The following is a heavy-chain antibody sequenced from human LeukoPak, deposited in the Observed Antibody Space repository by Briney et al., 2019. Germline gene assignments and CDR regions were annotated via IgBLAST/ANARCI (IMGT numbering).Heavy chain of an antibody. J-gene: IGHJ5*02. D-gene: IGHD2-2*01. CDR1: GGSISSGGYY. CDR2: IYHSGST. V-gene: IGHV4-39*07. CDR3: ARGVVPAGWFDP. Sequence: SETLSLTCTVSGGSISSGGYYWGWIRQPPGKGLEWIGSIYHSGSTYYNPSLKSRVTISVDTSKNQFSLKLSSVTAADTAVYYCARGVVPAGWFDPWGQGTLVTVSS.